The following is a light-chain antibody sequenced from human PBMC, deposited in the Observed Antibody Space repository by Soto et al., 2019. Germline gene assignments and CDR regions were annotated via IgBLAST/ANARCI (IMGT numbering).Light chain of an antibody. Sequence: QSAPTQPASVSGSPGQSITIPCTGTSSDVGGYNLVSWYQQHPDKAPKLVIYEGSKRPSGVSSRFSGSKSGNTASLTISGLQAEDEAEYYCCSYADSNTYVVFGGGTKLTVL. CDR2: EGS. CDR1: SSDVGGYNL. CDR3: CSYADSNTYVV. J-gene: IGLJ2*01. V-gene: IGLV2-23*01.